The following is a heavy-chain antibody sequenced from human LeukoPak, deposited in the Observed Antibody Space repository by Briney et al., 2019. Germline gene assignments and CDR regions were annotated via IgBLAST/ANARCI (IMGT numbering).Heavy chain of an antibody. D-gene: IGHD3-22*01. CDR1: GFTFSSYS. CDR2: ISSSSSYI. CDR3: AREGRSYDSSFVDAFDI. Sequence: GGSLRLSCAASGFTFSSYSMNWVRQAPGKGLEWVSSISSSSSYIYYADSVKGRFTISRDNSKNTLYLQMNSLRAEDTAVYYCAREGRSYDSSFVDAFDIWGQGTMVTVSS. V-gene: IGHV3-21*04. J-gene: IGHJ3*02.